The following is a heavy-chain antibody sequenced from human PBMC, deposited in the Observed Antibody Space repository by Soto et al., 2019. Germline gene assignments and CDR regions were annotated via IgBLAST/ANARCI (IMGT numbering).Heavy chain of an antibody. D-gene: IGHD1-7*01. CDR1: GFTFSSYA. CDR2: ISSNGGST. CDR3: ARENSLELMRAFDI. Sequence: PGGSLRLSCAASGFTFSSYAMHWVRQAPGKGLEYVSAISSNGGSTYYANSVKGRFTISRDNSKNTLYLQMGSLRAEDMAVYYCARENSLELMRAFDIWGQGTMVTGSS. J-gene: IGHJ3*02. V-gene: IGHV3-64*01.